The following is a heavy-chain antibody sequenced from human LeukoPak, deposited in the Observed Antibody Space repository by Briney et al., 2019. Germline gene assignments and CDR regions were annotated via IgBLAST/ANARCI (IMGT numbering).Heavy chain of an antibody. CDR2: INHSGST. Sequence: PSETLSLTCAVYGGSFSGYYWSWIRQPPGKGLEWIGEINHSGSTNYNPSLKSRVTISVDTSKNQFSLKLSSVTAADTAVYYCAKWNDQDAFDIWGQGTMVTVSS. V-gene: IGHV4-34*01. CDR1: GGSFSGYY. CDR3: AKWNDQDAFDI. D-gene: IGHD1-1*01. J-gene: IGHJ3*02.